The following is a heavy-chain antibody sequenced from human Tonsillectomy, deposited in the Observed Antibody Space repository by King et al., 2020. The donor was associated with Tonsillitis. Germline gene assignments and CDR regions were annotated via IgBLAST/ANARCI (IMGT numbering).Heavy chain of an antibody. J-gene: IGHJ5*02. CDR3: ARAAAGDLDAYWFDP. Sequence: QLQESGPGLVKPSPTLSLTCTVSGGSISSGDYYWSWIRQPPGKGLEWIGYIYYSGSTYYNPSLKSRVTISVDTSKNQFSLKLSSVTAADTAVYYCARAAAGDLDAYWFDPWGQGTLVTVSS. CDR1: GGSISSGDYY. CDR2: IYYSGST. D-gene: IGHD6-13*01. V-gene: IGHV4-30-4*01.